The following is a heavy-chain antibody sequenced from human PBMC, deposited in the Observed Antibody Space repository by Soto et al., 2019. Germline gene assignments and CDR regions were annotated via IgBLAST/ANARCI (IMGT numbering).Heavy chain of an antibody. D-gene: IGHD2-2*01. J-gene: IGHJ6*02. CDR1: GFTFSSYS. Sequence: EVQLVESGGGLVQPGGSLRLSCAASGFTFSSYSMNWVRQAPGKGLEWVSSISSSSSYIYYADSVKGRFTISRDNAKNSLYLQMNSLRAEDTAVYYCARGGASFGVVVVPASDVWGQGTTVTVSS. CDR3: ARGGASFGVVVVPASDV. CDR2: ISSSSSYI. V-gene: IGHV3-21*01.